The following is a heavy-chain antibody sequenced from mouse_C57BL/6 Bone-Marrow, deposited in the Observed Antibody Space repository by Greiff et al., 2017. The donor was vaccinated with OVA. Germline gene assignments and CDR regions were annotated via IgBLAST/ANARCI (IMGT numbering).Heavy chain of an antibody. D-gene: IGHD2-12*01. CDR2: IYPGGGYT. V-gene: IGHV1-63*01. CDR3: ARCAYDGGYAMDY. J-gene: IGHJ4*01. CDR1: GYTFTNYW. Sequence: QVQLQQSGAELVRPGTSVTMSCKASGYTFTNYWIGWAKQRPGHGLEWIGDIYPGGGYTNYNEKFKGKATLTADKSSSTAYMQFSSLTSEDSAIYYCARCAYDGGYAMDYWGQGTSVTVSS.